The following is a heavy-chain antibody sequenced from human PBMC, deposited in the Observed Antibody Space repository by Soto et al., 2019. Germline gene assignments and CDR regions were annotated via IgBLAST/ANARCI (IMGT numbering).Heavy chain of an antibody. CDR1: GGSISNGQW. D-gene: IGHD6-13*01. J-gene: IGHJ4*02. Sequence: QVQLRESGPGLVRPSGTLSLTCAVSGGSISNGQWWSWVRQAPGKGLEWIGEIYHSGSTNYNPSLKSRVTMSVVPSKNLFSLTLNSLTAADAAFYYCARDQGSHPGDWGQGTLVSVSS. V-gene: IGHV4-4*02. CDR3: ARDQGSHPGD. CDR2: IYHSGST.